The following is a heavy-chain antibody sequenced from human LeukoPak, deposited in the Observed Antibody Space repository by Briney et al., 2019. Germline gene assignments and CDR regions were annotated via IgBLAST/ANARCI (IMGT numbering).Heavy chain of an antibody. CDR2: IRSSSTTI. CDR1: GFTFSNYS. J-gene: IGHJ3*02. CDR3: ARAKRNGFDI. V-gene: IGHV3-48*01. Sequence: GGSLRLSCAAPGFTFSNYSMNWVRQAPGKGLEWVSYIRSSSTTIYYADSVKGRFTISRDNAKNSLYLQMNSLRAEDTAVYYCARAKRNGFDIWGQGTMVTVSS.